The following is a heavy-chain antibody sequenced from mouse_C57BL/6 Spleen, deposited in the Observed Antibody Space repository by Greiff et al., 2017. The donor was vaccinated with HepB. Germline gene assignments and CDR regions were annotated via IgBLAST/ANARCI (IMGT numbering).Heavy chain of an antibody. J-gene: IGHJ3*01. V-gene: IGHV1-50*01. CDR3: ASSHCYGSSPWFAY. Sequence: QVQLQQPGAELVKPGASVKLSCKASGYTFTSYWMQWVKQRPGQGLEWIGEIDPSDSYTNYNQKFKGKATLTVDKSSSTAYMQLSSLTSEDSAVYYCASSHCYGSSPWFAYWGQGTLVTVSA. CDR2: IDPSDSYT. D-gene: IGHD1-1*01. CDR1: GYTFTSYW.